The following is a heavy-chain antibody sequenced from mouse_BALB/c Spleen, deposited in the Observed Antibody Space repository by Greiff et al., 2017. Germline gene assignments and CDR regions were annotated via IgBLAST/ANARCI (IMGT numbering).Heavy chain of an antibody. D-gene: IGHD2-14*01. J-gene: IGHJ2*01. Sequence: VQLQQSGAELVRPGASVTLSCKASGYTFTDYEMHWVKQTPVHGLEWIGAIDPETGGTAYNQKFKGKATLTADKSSSTAYMELRSLTSDDSAVYYCTEVSYWGQGTTLTVSS. CDR1: GYTFTDYE. CDR2: IDPETGGT. V-gene: IGHV1-15*01. CDR3: TEVSY.